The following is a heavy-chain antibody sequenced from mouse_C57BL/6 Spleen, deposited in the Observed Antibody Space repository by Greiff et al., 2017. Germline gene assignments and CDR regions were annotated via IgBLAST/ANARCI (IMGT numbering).Heavy chain of an antibody. CDR3: ARGTTVVYFDY. Sequence: EVKLVESGGGLVKPGGSLKLSCAASGFTFSDYGMHWVRQAPEKGLEWVAYISSCSSTIYYADTVKGRFTFSRDNAKTTLFLQLTSLRSEDTAMYYCARGTTVVYFDYWGQGTTLTVSS. V-gene: IGHV5-17*01. D-gene: IGHD1-1*01. CDR1: GFTFSDYG. CDR2: ISSCSSTI. J-gene: IGHJ2*01.